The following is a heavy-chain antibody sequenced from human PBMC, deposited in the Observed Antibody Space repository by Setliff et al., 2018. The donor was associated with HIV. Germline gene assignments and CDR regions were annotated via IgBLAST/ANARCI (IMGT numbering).Heavy chain of an antibody. V-gene: IGHV4-39*07. J-gene: IGHJ3*02. Sequence: SETLSLTCTVAGGSTSSRSYYWGWIRQPPGMGLEWIASIYHNGNTYYNPSLKSRVTMSVDTSKNQFSLKLSSVTAADTAVYYCATSLITVPPDAFDIWGQGTMVTVSS. CDR1: GGSTSSRSYY. D-gene: IGHD4-4*01. CDR3: ATSLITVPPDAFDI. CDR2: IYHNGNT.